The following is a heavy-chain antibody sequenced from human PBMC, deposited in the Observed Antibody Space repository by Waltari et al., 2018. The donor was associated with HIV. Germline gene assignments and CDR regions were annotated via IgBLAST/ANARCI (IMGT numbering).Heavy chain of an antibody. CDR2: IYYSGST. CDR1: GGSISSYY. J-gene: IGHJ6*03. CDR3: ARGLVIAARSYYYYYYMDV. D-gene: IGHD6-6*01. Sequence: QVQLQESGPGLVKPSETLSLTCTVSGGSISSYYWSWIRQPPGKGLEWIGYIYYSGSTNYNPSLKSRVTISVDTSKNQFSLKLSSVTAADTAVYYCARGLVIAARSYYYYYYMDVWGKGTTVTVSS. V-gene: IGHV4-59*01.